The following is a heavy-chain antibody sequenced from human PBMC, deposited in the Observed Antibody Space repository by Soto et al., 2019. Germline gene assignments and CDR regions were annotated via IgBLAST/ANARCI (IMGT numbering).Heavy chain of an antibody. CDR2: ISPDGVNK. CDR3: ARRLTTTVSALGY. J-gene: IGHJ4*02. D-gene: IGHD4-4*01. CDR1: GFTFTSYA. V-gene: IGHV3-30*09. Sequence: QGQLVESGGGVVQPGGSLRLAGKASGFTFTSYAIHWVRQAPGKGLEWVSVISPDGVNKHSAESGRCRFVISRDNSKNTVDLEMNRLRLDGTAVYFCARRLTTTVSALGYWGQGSLVNVSS.